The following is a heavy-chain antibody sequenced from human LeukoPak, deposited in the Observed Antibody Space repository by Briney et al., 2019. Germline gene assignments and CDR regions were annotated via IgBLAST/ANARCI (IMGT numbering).Heavy chain of an antibody. D-gene: IGHD3-3*01. CDR3: AADRFSIFGVVITPKNYYGMDV. CDR1: GDTLTEFA. V-gene: IGHV1-24*01. Sequence: ASVKVSCKVSGDTLTEFAMHWVRQAPGKGFEWMGGFDPEDGETIYAQKFQGRVIMSEDTSTDTAYMELSSLRSEDTAVYYCAADRFSIFGVVITPKNYYGMDVWGQGTTVTVSS. CDR2: FDPEDGET. J-gene: IGHJ6*02.